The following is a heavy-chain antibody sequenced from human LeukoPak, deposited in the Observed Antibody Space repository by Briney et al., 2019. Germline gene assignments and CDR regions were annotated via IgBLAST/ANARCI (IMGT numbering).Heavy chain of an antibody. D-gene: IGHD6-13*01. V-gene: IGHV3-21*01. CDR2: ISSSSSYI. J-gene: IGHJ6*02. Sequence: PGRSLRLSCAASGFTFSSYSMNWVRQAPGKGLEWVSSISSSSSYIYYADSVKGRFTISRDNSKNTLYLQMNSLRTEDTALYYCARPNIAAADVEYYYYGMDVWGQGTTVTVSS. CDR1: GFTFSSYS. CDR3: ARPNIAAADVEYYYYGMDV.